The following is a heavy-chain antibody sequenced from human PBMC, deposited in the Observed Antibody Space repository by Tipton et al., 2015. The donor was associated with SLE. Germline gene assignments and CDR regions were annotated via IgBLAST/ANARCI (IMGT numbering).Heavy chain of an antibody. Sequence: SLRLSCAASGFIFSSYAMHWVRQAPGKGLEWVAVISYDGSNKYYADSVKGRFTISRDNAKNSLYLQMNSLRAEDTAVYYCAGGDSKGYWGQGTLVTVSS. CDR2: ISYDGSNK. CDR1: GFIFSSYA. J-gene: IGHJ4*02. V-gene: IGHV3-30-3*01. CDR3: AGGDSKGY. D-gene: IGHD2-21*02.